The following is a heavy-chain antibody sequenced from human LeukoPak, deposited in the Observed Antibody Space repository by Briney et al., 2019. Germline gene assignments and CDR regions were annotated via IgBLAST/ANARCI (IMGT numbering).Heavy chain of an antibody. J-gene: IGHJ3*02. CDR3: ATIGSSFDAFDI. V-gene: IGHV3-9*01. CDR1: GFTFDDYA. Sequence: GRSLRLPCAASGFTFDDYAMHWVRQAPGKGLEWVSGISWNSGSIGYADSVKGRFTISRDNAKNSLYLQMNSLRAEDTALYYCATIGSSFDAFDIWGQGTMVTVSS. CDR2: ISWNSGSI. D-gene: IGHD6-13*01.